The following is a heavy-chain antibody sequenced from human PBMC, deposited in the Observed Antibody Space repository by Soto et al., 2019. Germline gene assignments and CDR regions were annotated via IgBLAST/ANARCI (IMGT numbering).Heavy chain of an antibody. Sequence: SETLSLTCSVSVASISNFYWSWIRQSAGKGLEWIGRHYTRGTTDYNPSLKSRVTMSIDTSKNRVSLSLTSVTAADTAVYYCAKGGTYYFDSWGQGIVVTVSS. CDR2: HYTRGTT. J-gene: IGHJ4*02. D-gene: IGHD3-16*01. CDR3: AKGGTYYFDS. V-gene: IGHV4-4*07. CDR1: VASISNFY.